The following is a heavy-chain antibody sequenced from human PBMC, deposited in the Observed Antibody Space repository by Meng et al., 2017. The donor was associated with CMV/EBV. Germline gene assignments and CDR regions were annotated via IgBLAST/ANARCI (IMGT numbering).Heavy chain of an antibody. CDR1: GGSFSGYY. Sequence: GSLRLSCAVYGGSFSGYYWSWIRQPPGKGLEWIGEINHSGSTNYNPSLKSRVTISVDTSKNQFSQKLSSVTAADTAVYYCARVPTVTTTAYFDYWGQGTLVTVSS. CDR3: ARVPTVTTTAYFDY. CDR2: INHSGST. V-gene: IGHV4-34*01. J-gene: IGHJ4*02. D-gene: IGHD4-17*01.